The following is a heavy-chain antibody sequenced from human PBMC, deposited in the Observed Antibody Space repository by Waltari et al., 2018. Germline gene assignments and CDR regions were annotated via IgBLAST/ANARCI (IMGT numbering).Heavy chain of an antibody. CDR2: IHGGGSTT. J-gene: IGHJ6*02. CDR1: GFTFSSYW. CDR3: ARAGNMDV. V-gene: IGHV3-74*01. D-gene: IGHD3-10*01. Sequence: EVQLVESGGGSVQPGGSLRLSCAASGFTFSSYWMHWVRQAPGKGLVWFAHIHGGGSTTFYADSVKGRFTISRDNAKNTLYLQMNSLTADDTAVYYCARAGNMDVWGQGTTVTVSS.